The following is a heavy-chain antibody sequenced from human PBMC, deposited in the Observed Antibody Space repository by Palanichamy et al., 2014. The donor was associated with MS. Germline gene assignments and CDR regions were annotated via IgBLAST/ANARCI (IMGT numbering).Heavy chain of an antibody. Sequence: EVQLVESGGGLVQPGGSLRLSCAASGFTFSSYEMNWVRQTPGKGLEWVSYIDSSGYTINHADSVKGRFTISRDNAKNSLYLQMNSLRAEDTAVYYCATGRDGDTWPEYFQHWGQGTLVTVSS. D-gene: IGHD5-24*01. CDR1: GFTFSSYE. J-gene: IGHJ1*01. CDR2: IDSSGYTI. V-gene: IGHV3-48*03. CDR3: ATGRDGDTWPEYFQH.